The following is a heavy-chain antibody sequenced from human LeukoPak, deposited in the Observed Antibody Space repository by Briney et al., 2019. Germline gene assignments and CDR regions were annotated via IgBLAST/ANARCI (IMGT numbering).Heavy chain of an antibody. V-gene: IGHV1-8*03. D-gene: IGHD3-10*01. Sequence: GASVKVSCKASGYTFTSYDINWVRQATGQGLEWMGWMNPNSGNTGYAQKFQGRVTITRNTSISTAYMELSSLRSEDTAVYYCARVGSPPWGYYYYMDVWGKGTTVTVSS. CDR3: ARVGSPPWGYYYYMDV. CDR1: GYTFTSYD. CDR2: MNPNSGNT. J-gene: IGHJ6*03.